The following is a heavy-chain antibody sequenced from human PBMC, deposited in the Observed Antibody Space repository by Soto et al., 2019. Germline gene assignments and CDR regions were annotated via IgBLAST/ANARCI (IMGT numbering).Heavy chain of an antibody. Sequence: QVQLQESGPGLVKPSQTLSLTCTVSGGSINTVSYYWSWIRQHPGKGLEWIGYIYYSGSTYYNPSLKSRVTISVDTSKNQFSLKLKSVTAADTAVYYCARDGRLACLGDYWGQGTLVTVSS. CDR1: GGSINTVSYY. CDR2: IYYSGST. J-gene: IGHJ4*02. V-gene: IGHV4-31*03. CDR3: ARDGRLACLGDY. D-gene: IGHD6-19*01.